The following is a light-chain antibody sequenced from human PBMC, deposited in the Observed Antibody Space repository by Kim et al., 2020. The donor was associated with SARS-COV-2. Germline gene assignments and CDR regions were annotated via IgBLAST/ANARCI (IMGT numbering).Light chain of an antibody. CDR2: GAS. V-gene: IGKV3-15*01. Sequence: EIVMTQSPATLSVSPGERATLSCRASQSISSNLSWYQQKPGQTPRLLIYGASTRITGIPARFSGSGCGTEFTLTISSLQSEDSAVYYCQQYNDWITFGGGTKLDIK. CDR1: QSISSN. CDR3: QQYNDWIT. J-gene: IGKJ4*01.